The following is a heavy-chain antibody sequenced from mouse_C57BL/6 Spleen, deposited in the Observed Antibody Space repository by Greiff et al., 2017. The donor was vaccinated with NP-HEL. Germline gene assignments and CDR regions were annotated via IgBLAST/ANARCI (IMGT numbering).Heavy chain of an antibody. CDR1: GYTFTDYY. D-gene: IGHD2-3*01. Sequence: QVQLKESGAELVRPGASVKLSCKASGYTFTDYYINWVKQRPGQGLEWIARIYPGSGNTYYNEKFKGKATLTAEKSSSTAYMQLSSLTSEDSAVYFCACDGFDYWGQGTTLTVSS. CDR3: ACDGFDY. V-gene: IGHV1-76*01. CDR2: IYPGSGNT. J-gene: IGHJ2*01.